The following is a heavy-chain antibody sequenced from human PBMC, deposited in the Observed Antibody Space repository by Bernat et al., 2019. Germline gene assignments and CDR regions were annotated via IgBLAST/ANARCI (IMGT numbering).Heavy chain of an antibody. Sequence: EVQLVESGGGLVKPGGSLRLSCAASGFTFSSYSMNWVRQAPGKGLEWVSVIYSGGSTYYADSVKGRFTISRDNSKNTLYLQMNSLRAEDTAVYYCARQEWLTYYFDYWGQGTLVTVSS. CDR3: ARQEWLTYYFDY. D-gene: IGHD6-19*01. V-gene: IGHV3-66*04. J-gene: IGHJ4*02. CDR2: IYSGGST. CDR1: GFTFSSYS.